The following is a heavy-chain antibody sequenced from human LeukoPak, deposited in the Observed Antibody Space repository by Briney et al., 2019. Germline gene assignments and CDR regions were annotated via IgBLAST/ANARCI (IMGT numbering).Heavy chain of an antibody. Sequence: ASQTLSLTCTVSGGSISSGSYYWSWIRQPAGKGLEWIGRIYTSGSTNYNPSLKSRVTISVDTSKNQFSLKLSSVTAADTAVYYCARDRILTGYYTFDYWGQGTLVTVSS. CDR3: ARDRILTGYYTFDY. CDR2: IYTSGST. CDR1: GGSISSGSYY. D-gene: IGHD3-9*01. J-gene: IGHJ4*02. V-gene: IGHV4-61*02.